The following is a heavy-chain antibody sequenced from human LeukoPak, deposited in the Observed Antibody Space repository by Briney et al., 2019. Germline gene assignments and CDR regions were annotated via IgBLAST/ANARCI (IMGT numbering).Heavy chain of an antibody. CDR3: ARQDDSSSWSTDWYFDL. CDR1: GGSISSYY. Sequence: PSETLSLTCTVSGGSISSYYWSWIRQPPGKGLEWIGYIYYSGSTNYNPSLKSRVTISVDTSKNQFSLKLSSVTAADTAVYYCARQDDSSSWSTDWYFDLWGRGTLVTVSS. J-gene: IGHJ2*01. V-gene: IGHV4-59*08. CDR2: IYYSGST. D-gene: IGHD6-13*01.